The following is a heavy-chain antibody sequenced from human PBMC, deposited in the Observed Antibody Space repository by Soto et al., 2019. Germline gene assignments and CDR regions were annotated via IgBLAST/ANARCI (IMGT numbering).Heavy chain of an antibody. J-gene: IGHJ4*02. D-gene: IGHD2-21*01. CDR3: ARGRDSSLYYFDY. V-gene: IGHV3-13*01. Sequence: EVQLVESGGGLVQPGGSLRLSCAASGFTFTDYDMHWVRQAPGKGLEWVSVITTGGDTYFPGSVRGRFTVSRENAKNSWYLQMNSLRAEDTAVYYCARGRDSSLYYFDYWGQGNLVTVSS. CDR2: ITTGGDT. CDR1: GFTFTDYD.